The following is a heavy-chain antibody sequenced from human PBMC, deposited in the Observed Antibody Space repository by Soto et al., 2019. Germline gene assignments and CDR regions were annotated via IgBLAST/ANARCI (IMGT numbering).Heavy chain of an antibody. CDR2: IYWDDDK. D-gene: IGHD3-3*01. J-gene: IGHJ4*02. V-gene: IGHV2-5*02. CDR1: GFSLTTSGVG. Sequence: QITLNESGPTVVRPTETLTLTCRFSGFSLTTSGVGVGWIRQSPGKTPEWLALIYWDDDKRYSASLKCRLTITKDTSKNQVVLTVSDLDPTDTATYYCAHRVLRTVFGLVTTTAIYFDFWGQGTQVAVSS. CDR3: AHRVLRTVFGLVTTTAIYFDF.